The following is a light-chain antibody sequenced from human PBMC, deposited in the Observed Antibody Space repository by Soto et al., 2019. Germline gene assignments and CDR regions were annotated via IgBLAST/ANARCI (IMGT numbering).Light chain of an antibody. J-gene: IGKJ5*01. CDR1: QNIKTY. CDR2: AAS. V-gene: IGKV1-12*01. Sequence: DIQMTQSPSSLSASVGDSVTITCRASQNIKTYLNWYQQKPGKAPNLLIYAASSLQSGVPSRFSGSGFGTDFTLTISSLQPEDSAIYYCQQADTFPITFGQGTRLEI. CDR3: QQADTFPIT.